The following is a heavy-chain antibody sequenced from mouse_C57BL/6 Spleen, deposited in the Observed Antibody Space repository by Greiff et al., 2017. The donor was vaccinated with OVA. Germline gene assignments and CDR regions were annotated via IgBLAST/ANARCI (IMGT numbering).Heavy chain of an antibody. CDR3: ARWGRGLDYGSRTGYFDV. V-gene: IGHV1-52*01. Sequence: QVQLQQPGAELVRPGSSVKLSCKASGYTFTSYWMHWVKQRPIQGLEWIGNIDPSDSETHYNQKFKDKATLTVDKSSSTAYMQLSSLTSEDSAVYYCARWGRGLDYGSRTGYFDVWGTGTTVTVSS. J-gene: IGHJ1*03. D-gene: IGHD1-1*01. CDR1: GYTFTSYW. CDR2: IDPSDSET.